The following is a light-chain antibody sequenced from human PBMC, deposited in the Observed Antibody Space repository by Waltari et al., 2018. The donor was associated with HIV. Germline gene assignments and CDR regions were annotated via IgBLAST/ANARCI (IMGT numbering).Light chain of an antibody. CDR3: CSYAGSSTLV. J-gene: IGLJ3*02. CDR1: SSDFGSYNL. CDR2: EGS. V-gene: IGLV2-23*01. Sequence: QSALTQPASVSGSPGQSITISFTGNSSDFGSYNLVSWYQQHPGKAPKLMIYEGSKRPSGVSNLFSGSKSGNMASLTISGLQAEDEADYYCCSYAGSSTLVFGGGTKLTVL.